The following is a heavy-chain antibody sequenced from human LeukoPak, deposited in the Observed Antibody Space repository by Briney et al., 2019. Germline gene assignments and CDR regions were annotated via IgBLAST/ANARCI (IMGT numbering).Heavy chain of an antibody. CDR2: ISDGGSFT. CDR3: AKSRGSGSNMARGVNFDY. CDR1: GFTFSSYG. V-gene: IGHV3-23*01. Sequence: GGSLRLSCAASGFTFSSYGMSWVRQAPGKGLEWVSTISDGGSFTYYADSVKGRFTISRDNSKNTLFLQMNTLRAEDTAVYYCAKSRGSGSNMARGVNFDYWGQGTLVTVSS. J-gene: IGHJ4*02. D-gene: IGHD3-10*01.